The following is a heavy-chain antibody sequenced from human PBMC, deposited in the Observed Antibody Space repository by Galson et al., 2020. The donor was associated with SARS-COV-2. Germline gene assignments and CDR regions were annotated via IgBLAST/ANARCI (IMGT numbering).Heavy chain of an antibody. D-gene: IGHD2-21*02. CDR2: LSYGRT. V-gene: IGHV4-38-2*01. CDR1: LLRQYYKL. CDR3: ARQGVNMIVLVTVPGWFFDL. J-gene: IGHJ2*01. Sequence: SETLPHLRCLWLLRQYYKLLGLGPAGPREGAGVDWEYLSYGRTYYKPSLESRVTISVDTSRNQFSLTLASVTAADTAFYYCARQGVNMIVLVTVPGWFFDLWGRGTLVTVSS.